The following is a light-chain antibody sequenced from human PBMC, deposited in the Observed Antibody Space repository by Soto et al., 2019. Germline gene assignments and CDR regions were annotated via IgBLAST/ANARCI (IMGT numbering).Light chain of an antibody. V-gene: IGKV3-20*01. J-gene: IGKJ4*01. CDR1: QSVSNNY. CDR3: QQYVSSPLT. CDR2: GAS. Sequence: EIVLTQSPGTLSLSPGEGATLSFMASQSVSNNYLAWYQQKPGQAPRLVISGASSRATAIPDRFSGSGSGTDFTLTISRLEPEDFAVYYCQQYVSSPLTFGGGTKVDNK.